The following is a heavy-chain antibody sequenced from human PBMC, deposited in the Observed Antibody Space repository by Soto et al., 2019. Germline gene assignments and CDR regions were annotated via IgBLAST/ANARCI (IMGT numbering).Heavy chain of an antibody. J-gene: IGHJ4*02. CDR3: ARGPTDDFWSGYQFDY. Sequence: TLSLTCAVSGGSISSGGYSWSWIRQPPGKGLERIGYIYHSGSTYYNPSLKSRVTISVDRSKNQFSLKLSSVTAADTAVYYCARGPTDDFWSGYQFDYWGQGTLVTVSS. CDR2: IYHSGST. D-gene: IGHD3-3*01. V-gene: IGHV4-30-2*01. CDR1: GGSISSGGYS.